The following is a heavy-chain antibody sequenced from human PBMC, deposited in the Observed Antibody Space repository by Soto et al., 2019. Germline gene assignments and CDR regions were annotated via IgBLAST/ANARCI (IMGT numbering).Heavy chain of an antibody. J-gene: IGHJ6*02. CDR2: IYYSGST. CDR1: GGSISSGGYY. CDR3: ARDRRVPETCYYYYGMDV. Sequence: SETLSLTCTVSGGSISSGGYYWSWIRQHPGKGLEWIGYIYYSGSTYYNPSLKSRVTISVDTSKNQFSLKLSSVTAADTAVYYCARDRRVPETCYYYYGMDVWGQGTTVTVSS. D-gene: IGHD2-2*01. V-gene: IGHV4-31*03.